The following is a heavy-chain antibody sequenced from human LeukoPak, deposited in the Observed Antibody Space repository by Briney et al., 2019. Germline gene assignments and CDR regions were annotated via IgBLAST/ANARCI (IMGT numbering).Heavy chain of an antibody. CDR2: MNPNSGNT. CDR1: GYTFTSYY. J-gene: IGHJ4*02. Sequence: ASVKVSCKASGYTFTSYYMHWVRQATGQGLEWMGWMNPNSGNTGYAQKFQGRVTMTRNTSISTAYMELSSLRAEDTAVYYCAQRIAAAGTGFDYWGQGTLVTGSS. V-gene: IGHV1-8*02. D-gene: IGHD6-13*01. CDR3: AQRIAAAGTGFDY.